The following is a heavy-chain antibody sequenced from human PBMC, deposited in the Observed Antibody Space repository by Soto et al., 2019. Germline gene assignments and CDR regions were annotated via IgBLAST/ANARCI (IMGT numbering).Heavy chain of an antibody. V-gene: IGHV4-38-2*02. CDR1: GYLISRGYY. D-gene: IGHD3-22*01. Sequence: SETLSLTCSVSGYLISRGYYWCFFRQTPGKGLEWLGSIDYSGKTYKNPSLKSRVSASVDLSQNQFSLNLRSVTAADTAVYFCARALSSGYDSYYFDYWGQGTLVTVSS. CDR3: ARALSSGYDSYYFDY. J-gene: IGHJ4*02. CDR2: IDYSGKT.